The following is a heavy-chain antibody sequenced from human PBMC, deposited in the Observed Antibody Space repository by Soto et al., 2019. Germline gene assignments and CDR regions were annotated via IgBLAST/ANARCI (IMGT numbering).Heavy chain of an antibody. D-gene: IGHD6-13*01. CDR1: GFTFSSYS. J-gene: IGHJ4*02. V-gene: IGHV3-48*02. CDR2: ISSSSSTI. CDR3: ARGEGGYSSSWYSDY. Sequence: GGSLRLSCAASGFTFSSYSMNWVRQAPGKGLEWVSYISSSSSTIYYADSVKGRFTISRDNAKNSLYLQMNSLRDEDTAVYYCARGEGGYSSSWYSDYWGQGTLVTVSS.